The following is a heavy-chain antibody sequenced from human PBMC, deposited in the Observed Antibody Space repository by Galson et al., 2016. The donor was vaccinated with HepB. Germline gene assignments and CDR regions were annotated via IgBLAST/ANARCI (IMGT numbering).Heavy chain of an antibody. CDR2: INTNTGNP. CDR3: AREAYNTSSPDS. D-gene: IGHD1-14*01. J-gene: IGHJ4*02. Sequence: SVKVSCKASGYPFTGYAMNWVRQAPGQRLEWMGWINTNTGNPTYAQASAGHFVFSVDISVNTAYLQILSLKVEDTAVYYCAREAYNTSSPDSWGQGTLVTVSS. V-gene: IGHV7-4-1*01. CDR1: GYPFTGYA.